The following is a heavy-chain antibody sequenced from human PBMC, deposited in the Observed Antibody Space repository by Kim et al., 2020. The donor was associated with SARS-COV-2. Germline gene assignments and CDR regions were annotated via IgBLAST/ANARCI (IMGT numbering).Heavy chain of an antibody. CDR3: ANYLRWDAFDI. Sequence: TYYADSVKGRFTISRDNSKNTLYLQMNSLRAEDTAVYYCANYLRWDAFDIWGQGTMVTVSS. J-gene: IGHJ3*02. V-gene: IGHV3-23*01. D-gene: IGHD4-17*01. CDR2: T.